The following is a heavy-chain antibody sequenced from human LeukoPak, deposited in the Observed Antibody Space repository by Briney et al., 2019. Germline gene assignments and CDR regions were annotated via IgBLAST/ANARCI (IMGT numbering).Heavy chain of an antibody. J-gene: IGHJ4*02. V-gene: IGHV3-74*01. CDR3: ARDAGGYSYGYLDY. D-gene: IGHD5-18*01. CDR1: GFTFSSYW. Sequence: GGSLRLSCAASGFTFSSYWVHWVRQAPGKGLVWVSRINSDGSSTSYADSVKGRFTISRDNAKNTLYLQMNSLRAEDTAVYYSARDAGGYSYGYLDYWGQGTLVTVSS. CDR2: INSDGSST.